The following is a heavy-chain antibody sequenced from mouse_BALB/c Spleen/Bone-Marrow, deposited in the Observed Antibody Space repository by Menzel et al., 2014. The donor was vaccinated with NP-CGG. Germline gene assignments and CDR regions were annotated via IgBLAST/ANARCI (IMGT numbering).Heavy chain of an antibody. CDR3: ARYRLGTYFDY. D-gene: IGHD2-14*01. V-gene: IGHV14-3*02. Sequence: VQLKHSGAELVKPGAPVKLSCTASGFNIKDTYMHWVKQRPEQGLEWIGRIDPANGNTKYDPKFQGKATITADTSSNTAYLQLSSLTSEDTAVYYCARYRLGTYFDYWGQGTTLTVSS. CDR2: IDPANGNT. J-gene: IGHJ2*01. CDR1: GFNIKDTY.